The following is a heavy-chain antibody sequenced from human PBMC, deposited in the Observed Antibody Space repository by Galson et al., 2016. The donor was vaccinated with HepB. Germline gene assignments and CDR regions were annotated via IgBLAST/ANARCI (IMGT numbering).Heavy chain of an antibody. D-gene: IGHD2-21*02. Sequence: QSGAEVKKTGASVQVSCKASGYTFSSYGITWVRQAPGQGLEWMGWISAYNGNTNYAQKLQGRVTMTTDTSTSTAYVELRSLRSDDTAVYYCTRGGRVLTAKSGPYDAFDVWGQGTMVTVSS. CDR1: GYTFSSYG. J-gene: IGHJ3*01. CDR3: TRGGRVLTAKSGPYDAFDV. CDR2: ISAYNGNT. V-gene: IGHV1-18*01.